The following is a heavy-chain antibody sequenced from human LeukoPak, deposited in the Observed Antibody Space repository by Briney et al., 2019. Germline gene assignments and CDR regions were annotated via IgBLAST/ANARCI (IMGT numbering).Heavy chain of an antibody. Sequence: SETLSLTCTVSGGSISSYYWSRIRQPPGKGLEWIGYIYYSGSTNYNPSLKSRVTISVDTSKNQFSLKLSSVTAADTAVYYCAREGTSYGMDVWGQGTTVTVPS. CDR3: AREGTSYGMDV. J-gene: IGHJ6*02. CDR2: IYYSGST. V-gene: IGHV4-59*01. D-gene: IGHD3-10*01. CDR1: GGSISSYY.